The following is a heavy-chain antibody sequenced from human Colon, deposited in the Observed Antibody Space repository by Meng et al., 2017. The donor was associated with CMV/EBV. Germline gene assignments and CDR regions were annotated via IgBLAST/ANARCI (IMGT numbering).Heavy chain of an antibody. CDR1: GFTFSSYW. J-gene: IGHJ4*02. CDR3: ARICSGATCAVGN. Sequence: AASGFTFSSYWMHGVRQAPGKGLVWVSRINTDGSSTDYADSVKGRFTISRDNAKNTLYLQMTSLRAEDTAVYYCARICSGATCAVGNWGQGTLVTVSS. D-gene: IGHD2-15*01. CDR2: INTDGSST. V-gene: IGHV3-74*01.